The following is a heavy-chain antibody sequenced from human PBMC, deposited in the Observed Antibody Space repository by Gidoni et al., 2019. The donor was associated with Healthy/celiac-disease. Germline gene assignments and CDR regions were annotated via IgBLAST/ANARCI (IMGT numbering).Heavy chain of an antibody. CDR1: GVSSSGYY. J-gene: IGHJ4*02. CDR3: ARSVERWYERYYFDY. D-gene: IGHD3-10*01. CDR2: INHSGRT. V-gene: IGHV4-34*01. Sequence: QVQLQQWGAGLLKLSETLSLTCAVYGVSSSGYYWSWIRQPPGKGLEWIGEINHSGRTNYNPTLKSRITISVDTSKNQFSLKLSSVSAADTAVYYCARSVERWYERYYFDYWGQGTLVTVSS.